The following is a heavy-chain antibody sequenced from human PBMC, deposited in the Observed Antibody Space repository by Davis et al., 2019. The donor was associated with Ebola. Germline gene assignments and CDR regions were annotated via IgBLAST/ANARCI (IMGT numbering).Heavy chain of an antibody. CDR3: ARGERTVTTPLAY. Sequence: PGGSLRLSCEASGFTFSSYWMHWVRQAPGKGLVYVSRISSDGSITTYADSVKGRFTISRDNTKNTLYLQMYSLRAEDTAVYYCARGERTVTTPLAYWGQGALVTVSS. V-gene: IGHV3-74*01. CDR1: GFTFSSYW. D-gene: IGHD4-11*01. CDR2: ISSDGSIT. J-gene: IGHJ4*02.